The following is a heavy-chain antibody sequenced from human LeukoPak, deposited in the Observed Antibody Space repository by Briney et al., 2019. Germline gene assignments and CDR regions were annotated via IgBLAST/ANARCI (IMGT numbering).Heavy chain of an antibody. CDR3: ARVPSGFAPLNAFDI. J-gene: IGHJ3*02. V-gene: IGHV4-59*01. CDR1: GGSIDTYY. D-gene: IGHD1-14*01. Sequence: SETLSLTCTASGGSIDTYYWNWIRQPPGKGLEWIGSIYYSGSTNYNPSLKSRVTISVDTSKNQFSLKLSSVTAADTAVYYCARVPSGFAPLNAFDIWGQGTVVTVSS. CDR2: IYYSGST.